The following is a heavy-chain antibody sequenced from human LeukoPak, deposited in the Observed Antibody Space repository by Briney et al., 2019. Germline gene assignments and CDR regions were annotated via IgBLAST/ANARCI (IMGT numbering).Heavy chain of an antibody. D-gene: IGHD3-10*01. CDR3: ARVFMVRGVIRPFDY. CDR1: GYTFTGYY. J-gene: IGHJ4*02. CDR2: INPNSGGT. Sequence: ASVKVSCKASGYTFTGYYMHWVRQAPGQGLEWMGWINPNSGGTNYAQKFQGRVTMTRDTSISTAYMELSRLRSDDTAVYYCARVFMVRGVIRPFDYWGQGTLVTVSS. V-gene: IGHV1-2*02.